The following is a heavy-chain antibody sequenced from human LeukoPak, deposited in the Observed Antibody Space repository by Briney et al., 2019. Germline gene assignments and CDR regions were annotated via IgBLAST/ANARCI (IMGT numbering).Heavy chain of an antibody. CDR1: GDSLTSTSYY. D-gene: IGHD5-18*01. J-gene: IGHJ6*02. CDR2: IYYSGST. Sequence: SETLSLTCTVSGDSLTSTSYYWGWIRQAPGKGLDWIASIYYSGSTYYNPSLKSRVTISVDTSKNQFSLKLSSVTAADTAVYYCARCTPGYSYGYGGYYYYYGMDVWGQGTTVTVSS. V-gene: IGHV4-39*07. CDR3: ARCTPGYSYGYGGYYYYYGMDV.